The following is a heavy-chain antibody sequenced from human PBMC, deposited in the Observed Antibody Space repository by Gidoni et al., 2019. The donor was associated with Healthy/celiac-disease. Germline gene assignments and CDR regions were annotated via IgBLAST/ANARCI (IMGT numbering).Heavy chain of an antibody. CDR1: AYTFPGYY. CDR3: ERSSSGWYGPLGY. CDR2: INPNSGGT. Sequence: QVLLVPSWPVVQKPVPSLHVSFQSSAYTFPGYYMHWVRQAPGQGLEWMGWINPNSGGTNYEQKLQGRVTMTRDTSISTAYMELSRLRSDDTAVYYCERSSSGWYGPLGYWGQGTLVTVSS. D-gene: IGHD6-19*01. V-gene: IGHV1-2*02. J-gene: IGHJ4*02.